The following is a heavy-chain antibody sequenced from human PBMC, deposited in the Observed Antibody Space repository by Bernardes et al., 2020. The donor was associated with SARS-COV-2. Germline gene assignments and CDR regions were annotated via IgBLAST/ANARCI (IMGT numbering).Heavy chain of an antibody. D-gene: IGHD3-3*01. Sequence: SETLSVTCTVSGGSISSYYWSWIRQPPGKGLEWIGYIYYSGSTNYNPSLKSRVTISVDTSKNQFSLKLSSVTAADTAVYYCARGDTIFGVVTNGMDVWGQGTTVTVSS. CDR3: ARGDTIFGVVTNGMDV. V-gene: IGHV4-59*01. CDR1: GGSISSYY. CDR2: IYYSGST. J-gene: IGHJ6*02.